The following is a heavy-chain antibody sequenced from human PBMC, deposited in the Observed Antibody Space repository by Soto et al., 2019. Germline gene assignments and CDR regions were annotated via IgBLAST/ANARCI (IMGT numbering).Heavy chain of an antibody. V-gene: IGHV3-33*01. CDR1: GFTFSSYG. CDR3: ARGRIAVAGTFGY. CDR2: IWNDGSNK. J-gene: IGHJ4*02. D-gene: IGHD6-19*01. Sequence: QVQLVESGGGVVQPGRSLRLSCAASGFTFSSYGMHWVRQAPGKGLEWVAVIWNDGSNKYYADSVKGRFTISRDNSKNPQERQMSSLRAENKAVYYCARGRIAVAGTFGYWGQGTLVTVSS.